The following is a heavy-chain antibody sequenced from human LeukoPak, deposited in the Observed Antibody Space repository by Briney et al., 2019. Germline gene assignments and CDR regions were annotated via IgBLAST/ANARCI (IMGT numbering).Heavy chain of an antibody. CDR3: ARPYCSSSSCPYGSDAFDI. V-gene: IGHV1-69*05. CDR2: NIPIFGTA. CDR1: GGTFSSYA. D-gene: IGHD2-2*01. Sequence: GASVKVSCKASGGTFSSYAISWVRQAPGQGLEWMGGNIPIFGTANYAQKFQGRVTITTDESTSTAYMELSSLRAEDTAVYYCARPYCSSSSCPYGSDAFDIWGQGTMVTVSS. J-gene: IGHJ3*02.